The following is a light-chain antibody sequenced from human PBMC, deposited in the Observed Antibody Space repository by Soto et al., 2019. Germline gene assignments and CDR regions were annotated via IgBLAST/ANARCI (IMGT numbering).Light chain of an antibody. V-gene: IGKV3-15*01. CDR2: GAS. Sequence: EIVMTQSPATLSVSPGERATLSCRASQSVSSNLAWYQQKPGQAPRLLIYGASTRATGIPARFSGSGSGTEFSLTISSLQSEDFEVYYCQQYINWPRYTFGQGTKLEIK. CDR3: QQYINWPRYT. CDR1: QSVSSN. J-gene: IGKJ2*01.